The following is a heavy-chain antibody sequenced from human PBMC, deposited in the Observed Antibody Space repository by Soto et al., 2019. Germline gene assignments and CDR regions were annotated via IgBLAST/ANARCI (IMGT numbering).Heavy chain of an antibody. CDR3: ARDGYCVSTTCYFLPDV. D-gene: IGHD2-2*03. V-gene: IGHV3-23*01. CDR1: GFTFSSYA. J-gene: IGHJ6*02. Sequence: LRLSCAASGFTFSSYAMNWVRQAPGKGLEWVSVISGSDGSTYYADSVKGRFTISRDNSKNSLYLQMNSLRDEDTAVYYCARDGYCVSTTCYFLPDVWGPGTTVTVSS. CDR2: ISGSDGST.